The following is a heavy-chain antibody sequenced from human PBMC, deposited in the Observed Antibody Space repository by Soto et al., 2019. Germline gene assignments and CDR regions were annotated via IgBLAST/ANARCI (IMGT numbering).Heavy chain of an antibody. Sequence: SQTLSLTFAICGDSVSSNSSACNCIRQSPSRGLEWLGRTYYRSKLYNDYAVSVKSRITINPDTSKNQLSLQLNSVTPEDTAVYYCARERYGDYGRGTFDIWGQGTMVTVSS. CDR2: TYYRSKLYN. J-gene: IGHJ3*02. CDR1: GDSVSSNSSA. V-gene: IGHV6-1*01. CDR3: ARERYGDYGRGTFDI. D-gene: IGHD4-17*01.